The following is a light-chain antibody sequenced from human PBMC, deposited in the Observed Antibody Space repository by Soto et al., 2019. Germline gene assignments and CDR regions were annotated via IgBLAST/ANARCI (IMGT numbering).Light chain of an antibody. V-gene: IGKV3-20*01. J-gene: IGKJ3*01. CDR1: QSVSSNF. Sequence: EIVLTQSPGTLSLSPGEGATLSCRASQSVSSNFLAWYQQKPGQAPRLLIYAASSRATGISDRFSGSGSETDFTFTIRRLEPEDFAVYYCQQYCSSPFTFGPGTKVDLK. CDR2: AAS. CDR3: QQYCSSPFT.